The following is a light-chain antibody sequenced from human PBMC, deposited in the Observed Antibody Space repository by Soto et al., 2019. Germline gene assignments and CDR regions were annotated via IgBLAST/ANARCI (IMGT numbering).Light chain of an antibody. CDR1: QDIDKY. J-gene: IGKJ5*01. V-gene: IGKV1-33*01. CDR2: DAS. Sequence: DIQMTQAPSSLSAYVGYIFTITLQASQDIDKYLNWYQQKPGKAPKLLIDDASNLETGVPSRFSGSGSGTHFTFTIASLQPEDTAIYYCQQYYDLPITFGQGTRLEI. CDR3: QQYYDLPIT.